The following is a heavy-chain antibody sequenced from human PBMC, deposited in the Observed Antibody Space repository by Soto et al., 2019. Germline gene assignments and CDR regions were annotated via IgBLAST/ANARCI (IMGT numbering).Heavy chain of an antibody. CDR1: GFTFRSYV. CDR2: TSYDGSNN. D-gene: IGHD3-16*01. J-gene: IGHJ4*02. V-gene: IGHV3-33*05. CDR3: ARWGTTGGLDV. Sequence: QVQLVESGGGVVQPGTSLRLSCVGSGFTFRSYVIHWVRQAPGKGLEWVALTSYDGSNNFYGDSVKGRFTISRHNSRNTVELQMDSLIFEDTALYSCARWGTTGGLDVWGQGTLVSVSS.